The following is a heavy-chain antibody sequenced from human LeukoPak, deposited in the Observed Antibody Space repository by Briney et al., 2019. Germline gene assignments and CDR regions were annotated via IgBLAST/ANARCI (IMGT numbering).Heavy chain of an antibody. CDR1: GGSISSSSYY. D-gene: IGHD3-10*01. J-gene: IGHJ4*02. V-gene: IGHV4-39*07. CDR3: ARERGAYGSGSGHFDY. Sequence: SETLSLTCTVSGGSISSSSYYWGWIRQPPGKGLEWIGSIYYSGSTNYNPSLKSRVTISVDTSKNQFSLKLSSVTAADTAVYYCARERGAYGSGSGHFDYWGQGTLVTVSS. CDR2: IYYSGST.